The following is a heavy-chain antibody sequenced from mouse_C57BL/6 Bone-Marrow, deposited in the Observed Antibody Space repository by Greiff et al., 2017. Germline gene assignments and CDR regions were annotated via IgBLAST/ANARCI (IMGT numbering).Heavy chain of an antibody. Sequence: DVQLQESGPGMVKPSQSLSLTCTVTGYSITSGYDWHWIRHFPGNKLEWMGYISYSGSTNYNPSLKSRISITNDTSKNHFFLKLNSVTTEDTATYYCARAIDYYAMDYWGQGTSVTVSS. J-gene: IGHJ4*01. CDR2: ISYSGST. CDR1: GYSITSGYD. V-gene: IGHV3-1*01. CDR3: ARAIDYYAMDY.